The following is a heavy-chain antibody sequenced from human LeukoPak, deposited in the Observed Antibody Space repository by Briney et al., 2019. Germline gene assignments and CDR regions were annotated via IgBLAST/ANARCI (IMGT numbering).Heavy chain of an antibody. CDR2: INNEETAA. J-gene: IGHJ3*02. CDR1: GFTFSTYW. D-gene: IGHD1-26*01. CDR3: ARESTVGPIQTDALDI. Sequence: GGSLRLSCAASGFTFSTYWMHLVRQAPGKGLVWVSRINNEETAANYADSVQGRFTISRDNAKSMLYLQMDSLRAEDTAVYYCARESTVGPIQTDALDIWGQGTMVTVSS. V-gene: IGHV3-74*01.